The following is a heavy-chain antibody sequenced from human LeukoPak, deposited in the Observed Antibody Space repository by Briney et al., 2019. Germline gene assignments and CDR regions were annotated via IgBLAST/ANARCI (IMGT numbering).Heavy chain of an antibody. CDR2: IKQDGSEK. CDR1: GFTFSSYW. J-gene: IGHJ5*02. CDR3: ARDECSSTRCYSNWFDP. Sequence: GGSLRLSCAASGFTFSSYWMSWVRQAPVKGLEWVANIKQDGSEKYYVDSVKGRFTISRDNAKNSLYLQMNSLRAEDTAVYYCARDECSSTRCYSNWFDPWGQGTLVTVSS. V-gene: IGHV3-7*01. D-gene: IGHD2-2*01.